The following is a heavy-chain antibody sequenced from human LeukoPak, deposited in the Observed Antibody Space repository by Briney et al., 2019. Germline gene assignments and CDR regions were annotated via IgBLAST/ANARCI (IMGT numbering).Heavy chain of an antibody. Sequence: GGSLRLSCAASGFTFSSYWMHWVRQAPGKELVWVSDINRDGSSTNYADSVKGRFTISRDNAKNTLYLQMNSLGAEDTAVYYCARDLDIGRYFDYWGQGTLVTVSS. CDR2: INRDGSST. J-gene: IGHJ4*02. V-gene: IGHV3-74*01. CDR1: GFTFSSYW. CDR3: ARDLDIGRYFDY. D-gene: IGHD5-12*01.